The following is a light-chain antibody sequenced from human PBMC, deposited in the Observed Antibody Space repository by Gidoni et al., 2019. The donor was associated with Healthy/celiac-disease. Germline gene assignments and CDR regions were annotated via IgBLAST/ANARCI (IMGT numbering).Light chain of an antibody. CDR2: WAS. V-gene: IGKV4-1*01. CDR1: QSVLYSSNNKNY. J-gene: IGKJ1*01. CDR3: QQYYSTPRT. Sequence: DIVMTQSPDFLSVSLGERATINCKSSQSVLYSSNNKNYLAWYQQKPGQPPKLIIYWASTRESGVPDRFSGSGSGKDFTLTISSLQAEDVAVYYCQQYYSTPRTFGQGTKVEIK.